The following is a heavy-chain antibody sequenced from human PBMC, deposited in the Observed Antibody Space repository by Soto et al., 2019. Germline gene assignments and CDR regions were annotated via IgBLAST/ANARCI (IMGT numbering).Heavy chain of an antibody. CDR3: ARAPLYGGQAY. CDR1: GFTVNSEY. J-gene: IGHJ4*02. D-gene: IGHD4-17*01. CDR2: IYSGGST. V-gene: IGHV3-66*01. Sequence: EVQLVESGGGLVQPGGSLRLSCAASGFTVNSEYMTWVRQAPGKGLEWVSVIYSGGSTYYTDSVKGRFTISRDNSTNTLYLQMNSLRAEDTAVYYCARAPLYGGQAYWGQGTLVTVSS.